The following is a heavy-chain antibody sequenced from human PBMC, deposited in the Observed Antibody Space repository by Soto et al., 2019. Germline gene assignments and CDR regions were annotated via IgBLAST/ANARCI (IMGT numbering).Heavy chain of an antibody. CDR1: GYTFTGYY. Sequence: ASVKVSCNASGYTFTGYYMHWVRQAPGQGLEWMGWINPNSGGTNYAQKFQGRVTMTRDTSISTAYMELSRLRSDDTAVYYCARVGCSGVSCYDRYYYYGIDVWGQGTTVPVS. CDR2: INPNSGGT. D-gene: IGHD2-15*01. V-gene: IGHV1-2*02. CDR3: ARVGCSGVSCYDRYYYYGIDV. J-gene: IGHJ6*02.